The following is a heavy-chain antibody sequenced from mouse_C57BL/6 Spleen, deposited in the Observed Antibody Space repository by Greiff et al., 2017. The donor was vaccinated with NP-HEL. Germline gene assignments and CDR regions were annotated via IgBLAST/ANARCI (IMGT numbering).Heavy chain of an antibody. Sequence: EVQVVESGGGLVKPGGSLKLSCAASGFTFSSYAMSWVRQTPEKRLEWVATISDGGSYTYYPDNVKGRFTISRDNAKNNLYLQMSHLKSEDTAMYYCARDGAQATRAMDYWGQGTSVTVSS. V-gene: IGHV5-4*01. CDR1: GFTFSSYA. J-gene: IGHJ4*01. CDR3: ARDGAQATRAMDY. CDR2: ISDGGSYT. D-gene: IGHD3-2*02.